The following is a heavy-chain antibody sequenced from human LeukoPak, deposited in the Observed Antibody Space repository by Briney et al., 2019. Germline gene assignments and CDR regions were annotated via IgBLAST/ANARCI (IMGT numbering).Heavy chain of an antibody. CDR1: GGSISSGGYS. CDR3: ARGYSSSWYFNWFDP. CDR2: IYHSGST. D-gene: IGHD6-13*01. J-gene: IGHJ5*02. V-gene: IGHV4-30-2*01. Sequence: PSETLSLTCAVSGGSISSGGYSWSWIRQPPGKGLEWIGNIYHSGSTYYNPSLKSRVTISVDTSKNQFSLKLSSVTAVDTALYYCARGYSSSWYFNWFDPWGQGTLVTVSS.